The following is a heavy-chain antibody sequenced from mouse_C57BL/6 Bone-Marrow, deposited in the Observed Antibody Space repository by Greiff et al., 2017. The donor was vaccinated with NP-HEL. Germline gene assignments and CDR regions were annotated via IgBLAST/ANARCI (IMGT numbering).Heavy chain of an antibody. Sequence: EVNVVESGGGLVQSGRSLRLSCATSGFTFSDFYMEWVRQAPGKGLEWIAASRNKANDYTTEYSASVKGRFIVSRDTSQSILYLQMNALRAEDTAIYYGARGFYDGYYAGFAYWGQGTLVTVSA. D-gene: IGHD2-3*01. V-gene: IGHV7-1*01. J-gene: IGHJ3*01. CDR3: ARGFYDGYYAGFAY. CDR2: SRNKANDYTT. CDR1: GFTFSDFY.